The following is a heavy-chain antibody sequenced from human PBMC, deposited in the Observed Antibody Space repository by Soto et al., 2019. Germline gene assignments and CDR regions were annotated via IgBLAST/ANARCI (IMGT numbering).Heavy chain of an antibody. J-gene: IGHJ3*02. CDR2: IYYSGST. CDR1: GGSISSGGYY. D-gene: IGHD1-20*01. CDR3: ARDYHHNGFHI. Sequence: LCGGSISSGGYYWSWIRPHPGKGLEWIGCIYYSGSTYYNPSLKSRVTISVDTSKNQFSLKLSSVTAADTAVYYCARDYHHNGFHIWGQGTIVTLAS. V-gene: IGHV4-31*02.